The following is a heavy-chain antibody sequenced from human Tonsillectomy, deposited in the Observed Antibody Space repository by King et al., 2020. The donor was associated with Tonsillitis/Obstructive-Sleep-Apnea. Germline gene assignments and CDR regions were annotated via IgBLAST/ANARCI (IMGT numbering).Heavy chain of an antibody. CDR2: ISWNSGSI. Sequence: VQLVESGGGLVQPGRSLRLSCAASGFTFDDYAMHWVRQAPGKGLEWVSGISWNSGSIGYADSVKGRFTISRDNAKNSLYLQMNSLRAEDTALYYCAKDSYYDCSGGYNWFDPWGQGTLVTVSS. V-gene: IGHV3-9*01. D-gene: IGHD3-10*01. CDR3: AKDSYYDCSGGYNWFDP. CDR1: GFTFDDYA. J-gene: IGHJ5*02.